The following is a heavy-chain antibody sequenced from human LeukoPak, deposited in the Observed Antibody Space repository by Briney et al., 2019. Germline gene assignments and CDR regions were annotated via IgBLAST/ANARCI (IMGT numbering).Heavy chain of an antibody. J-gene: IGHJ4*02. D-gene: IGHD6-13*01. CDR1: GFTVSSNE. CDR3: AKSGIAAGEDY. CDR2: ISGSGGST. V-gene: IGHV3-23*01. Sequence: GGSLRLSCAASGFTVSSNEMSWVRQAPGKGLEWVSAISGSGGSTYYADSVKGRFTISRDNSKNTLYLQMNSLRAEDTAVYYCAKSGIAAGEDYWGQGTLVTVSS.